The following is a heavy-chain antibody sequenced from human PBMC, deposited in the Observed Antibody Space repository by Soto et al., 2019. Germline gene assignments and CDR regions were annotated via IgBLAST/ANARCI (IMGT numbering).Heavy chain of an antibody. V-gene: IGHV3-7*03. CDR2: IKQDGSEK. CDR3: ARDFTLDL. Sequence: PGGSLRLSCAASGFTFSSFWMSWVRQAPGKGLEWVANIKQDGSEKYYVDSVRGRFSISRDNAKNSLYLQMNSLRAEDTAVYYCARDFTLDLWGRGALVTVSS. J-gene: IGHJ2*01. CDR1: GFTFSSFW.